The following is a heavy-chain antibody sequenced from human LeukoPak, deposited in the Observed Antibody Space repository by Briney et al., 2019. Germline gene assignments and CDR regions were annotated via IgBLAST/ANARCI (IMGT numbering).Heavy chain of an antibody. CDR2: IYPGDSDT. D-gene: IGHD4/OR15-4a*01. J-gene: IGHJ6*03. CDR1: GYSFTTYW. CDR3: ARGFYGGYYYYYYMDV. Sequence: GESLKISYKGSGYSFTTYWMGWVRQMPGKGLEWMGIIYPGDSDTRYSPSFQGQVTISADRSISTAYLQWSSLKASDTAMYYCARGFYGGYYYYYYMDVWGKGTTVTVSS. V-gene: IGHV5-51*01.